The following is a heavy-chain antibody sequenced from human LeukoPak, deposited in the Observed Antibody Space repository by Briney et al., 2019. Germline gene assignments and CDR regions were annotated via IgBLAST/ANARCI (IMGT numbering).Heavy chain of an antibody. CDR1: GGSINSYY. J-gene: IGHJ5*02. Sequence: PSETLSLTCTVSGGSINSYYWSWIRQPPGKGLEWIGYIYYSGSPEYNPSLKSRVTISVDTSKNQFSLKMSSVTAADTAVYYCARARDGHINNWFDPWGQGTLVTVSS. CDR3: ARARDGHINNWFDP. CDR2: IYYSGSP. D-gene: IGHD5-24*01. V-gene: IGHV4-59*01.